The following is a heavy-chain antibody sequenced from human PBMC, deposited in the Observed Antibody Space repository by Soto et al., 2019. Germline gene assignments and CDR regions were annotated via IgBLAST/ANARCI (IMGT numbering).Heavy chain of an antibody. CDR2: IYYSGST. V-gene: IGHV4-39*01. CDR1: GGSISSSSYY. CDR3: ARHQSHSSSYVDP. D-gene: IGHD6-13*01. Sequence: QLQLQESGPGLVKPSETLSLTCTVSGGSISSSSYYWGWIRQPPGKGLEWIGSIYYSGSTYYNPSLKNRVTISVDTSKNQCSLKLSSVTAADTAVYYCARHQSHSSSYVDPWGQGTLVTVSS. J-gene: IGHJ5*02.